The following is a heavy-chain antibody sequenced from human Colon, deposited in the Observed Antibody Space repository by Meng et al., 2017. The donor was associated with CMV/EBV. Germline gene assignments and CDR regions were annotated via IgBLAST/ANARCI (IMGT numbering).Heavy chain of an antibody. J-gene: IGHJ4*02. CDR1: GFTFSSYS. Sequence: GESLKISCAASGFTFSSYSMNWVRQAPGKGLEWVSYISSSSSTIYYADSVKGRFTISRDNAKNSLYLQMNSLRAEDTAVYYCARVYYYDSNGSYYFDYWGQGTLVTVSS. V-gene: IGHV3-48*04. D-gene: IGHD3-22*01. CDR3: ARVYYYDSNGSYYFDY. CDR2: ISSSSSTI.